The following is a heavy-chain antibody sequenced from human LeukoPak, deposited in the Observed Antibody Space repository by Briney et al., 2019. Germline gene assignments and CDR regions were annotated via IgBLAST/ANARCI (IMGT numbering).Heavy chain of an antibody. CDR1: GFTVSSNY. CDR3: ARSRIQLWLRASDDAFDI. D-gene: IGHD5-18*01. CDR2: IYSGGST. V-gene: IGHV3-53*01. J-gene: IGHJ3*02. Sequence: GGSPRLSCAASGFTVSSNYMSWVRQAPGKGLEWVSVIYSGGSTYYADSVKGRFTISRDNSKNTLYLQMNSLRAEDTAVYYCARSRIQLWLRASDDAFDIWGQGTMVTVSS.